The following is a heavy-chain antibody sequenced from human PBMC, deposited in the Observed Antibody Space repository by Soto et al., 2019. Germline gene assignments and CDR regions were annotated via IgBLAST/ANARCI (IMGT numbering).Heavy chain of an antibody. V-gene: IGHV3-23*01. D-gene: IGHD6-6*01. J-gene: IGHJ5*02. Sequence: EVQLLESGGGLVQLGGSLRLSCAASGFTFSSYAMSWVRQAPGKGLEWVSAISGSGGSTYYADSVKGRFTISRDNSKNTLYLQMNSLRAEDTAVYYCANRHQIAAPARPHSRYNWFDPWGQGTLVTVSS. CDR2: ISGSGGST. CDR1: GFTFSSYA. CDR3: ANRHQIAAPARPHSRYNWFDP.